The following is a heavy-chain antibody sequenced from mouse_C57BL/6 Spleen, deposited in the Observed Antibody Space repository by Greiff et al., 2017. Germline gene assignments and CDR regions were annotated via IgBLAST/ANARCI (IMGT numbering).Heavy chain of an antibody. D-gene: IGHD1-1*01. CDR1: GYTFTSYW. CDR3: ARLPFYYYGSSSDY. V-gene: IGHV1-61*01. CDR2: IYPSDSET. Sequence: QVQLQQPGAELVRPGSSVKLSCKASGYTFTSYWMAWVKQRPGQGLEWIGNIYPSDSETHYNQKFKDKATLTGDKSSSTAYMQLGSLTSEYSAVDYCARLPFYYYGSSSDYWGQGTTLTVSS. J-gene: IGHJ2*01.